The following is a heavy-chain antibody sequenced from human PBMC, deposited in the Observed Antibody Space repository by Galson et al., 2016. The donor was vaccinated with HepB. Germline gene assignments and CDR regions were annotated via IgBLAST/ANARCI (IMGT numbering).Heavy chain of an antibody. J-gene: IGHJ4*02. CDR1: GFSISTACVG. CDR3: AHSLSTTPFDS. CDR2: IYWAGDN. Sequence: PALVKPTPTLMLSCSFSGFSISTACVGVGWMRQPPGTALEWLAIIYWAGDNRYRPSLPSRLTITKDTSNNQVVLTMTDADIIETGTYYCAHSLSTTPFDSWGQGTLVSVSS. V-gene: IGHV2-5*02. D-gene: IGHD1-7*01.